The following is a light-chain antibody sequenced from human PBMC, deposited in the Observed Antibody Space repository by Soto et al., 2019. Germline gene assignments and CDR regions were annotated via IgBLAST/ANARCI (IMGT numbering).Light chain of an antibody. V-gene: IGLV1-47*01. CDR1: SSNIGSNY. Sequence: QSVLTQPPSASGTPGQRVTISCSGSSSNIGSNYVYWYQQLPGTAPKLLIYRNNQRPSGVPDRFSGSKSGTSASLAISGLRSEDEADYYCAAWDDSLSGREVFGGGTKLTVL. J-gene: IGLJ2*01. CDR3: AAWDDSLSGREV. CDR2: RNN.